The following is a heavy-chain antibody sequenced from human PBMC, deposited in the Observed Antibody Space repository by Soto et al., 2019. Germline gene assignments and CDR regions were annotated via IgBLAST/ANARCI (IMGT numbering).Heavy chain of an antibody. Sequence: QVQLVESGGGLVKPGGSLRLSCAASGFTFSDYYMSWIRQAPGKGLEWVSYISSSSSYTNYADSVKGRFTISRDNAKNSLYLQMNSLRAEDTAVYYCSRLNYDYVWGISYYFDYWGQGTLVTVSS. D-gene: IGHD3-16*01. CDR3: SRLNYDYVWGISYYFDY. CDR1: GFTFSDYY. J-gene: IGHJ4*02. V-gene: IGHV3-11*06. CDR2: ISSSSSYT.